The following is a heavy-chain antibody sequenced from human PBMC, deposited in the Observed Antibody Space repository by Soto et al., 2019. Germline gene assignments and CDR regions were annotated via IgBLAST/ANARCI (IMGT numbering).Heavy chain of an antibody. J-gene: IGHJ4*02. CDR2: IYYSGST. CDR3: ARRYDYGDPFDY. CDR1: GGSISSGDYY. V-gene: IGHV4-30-4*01. Sequence: TLSLTCTVSGGSISSGDYYWSWIRQPPGKGLEWIGYIYYSGSTYYNPSLKSRVTISVDTSKNQFSLKLSSVTAADTAVYYCARRYDYGDPFDYWGQGTLVTVSS. D-gene: IGHD4-17*01.